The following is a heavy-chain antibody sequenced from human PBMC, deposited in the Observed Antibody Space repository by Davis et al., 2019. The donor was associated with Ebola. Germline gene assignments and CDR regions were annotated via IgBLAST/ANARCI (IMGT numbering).Heavy chain of an antibody. J-gene: IGHJ3*02. D-gene: IGHD6-13*01. Sequence: PGGSLRLSCKGSGYSFTNYWIGWVRQMPGKGLEWMGIIYPGDSDTRYSPSFQGQVTISADKSISTAYLQWSSLKASDTAMYYCAGTSSSWYGGAFDIWGQGTMVTVSS. CDR3: AGTSSSWYGGAFDI. CDR1: GYSFTNYW. CDR2: IYPGDSDT. V-gene: IGHV5-51*01.